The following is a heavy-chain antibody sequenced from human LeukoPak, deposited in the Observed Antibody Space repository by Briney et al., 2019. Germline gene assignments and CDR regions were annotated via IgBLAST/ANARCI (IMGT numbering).Heavy chain of an antibody. CDR1: GGSISSYY. Sequence: SETLSLTCTVSGGSISSYYWSWIRQPPGKGLEWIGYIYYSGSTNYNPSLKSRVTISVDTSKNQFSLKLSSVTAADTAVYYCARDGGDGVDFDYWGQGTLVTVSS. CDR3: ARDGGDGVDFDY. V-gene: IGHV4-59*01. CDR2: IYYSGST. D-gene: IGHD3-16*01. J-gene: IGHJ4*02.